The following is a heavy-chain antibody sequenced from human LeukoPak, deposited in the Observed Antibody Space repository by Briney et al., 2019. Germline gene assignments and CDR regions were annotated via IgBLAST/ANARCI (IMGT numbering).Heavy chain of an antibody. D-gene: IGHD2-8*01. J-gene: IGHJ3*01. Sequence: PGGSLRLSCAASGFTFSSYGMHWVRQAPGKGLEWVAFIRYDGSNKYYADSVKGRFTISRDNAKNSLYLQMNSLRVEDTAVYYCAKGDNGALHFWGRGTMVTVSS. CDR3: AKGDNGALHF. CDR1: GFTFSSYG. V-gene: IGHV3-30*02. CDR2: IRYDGSNK.